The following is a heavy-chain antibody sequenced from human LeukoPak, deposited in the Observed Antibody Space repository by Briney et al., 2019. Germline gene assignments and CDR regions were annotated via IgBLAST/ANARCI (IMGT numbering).Heavy chain of an antibody. V-gene: IGHV3-30*18. D-gene: IGHD6-13*01. CDR1: GFTFSSHG. J-gene: IGHJ1*01. CDR2: ISYDGSTK. Sequence: GGSLRPSCAASGFTFSSHGMQWVHQAPGKGLEWVAVISYDGSTKYYADSVKGRFTISRDNSKSTLYLQMNSLRAEDTAVYYCAKESGSRSYGAYFPHWGQGTLVTVSS. CDR3: AKESGSRSYGAYFPH.